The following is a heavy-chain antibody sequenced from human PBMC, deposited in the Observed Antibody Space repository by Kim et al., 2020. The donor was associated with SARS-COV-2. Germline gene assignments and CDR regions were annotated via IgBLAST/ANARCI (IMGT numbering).Heavy chain of an antibody. J-gene: IGHJ2*01. CDR1: GFTFSPYT. Sequence: GGSLRLSCAASGFTFSPYTMNWVRQAPGKGPEWISYISSTSSTIYYADSVKGRLTVSRDNAKNSLYLQMNSLRAEDTAIYFCTREHYWYFELWGRGTLDT. V-gene: IGHV3-48*04. CDR2: ISSTSSTI. CDR3: TREHYWYFEL.